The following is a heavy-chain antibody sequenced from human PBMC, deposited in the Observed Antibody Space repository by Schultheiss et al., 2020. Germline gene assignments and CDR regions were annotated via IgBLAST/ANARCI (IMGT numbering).Heavy chain of an antibody. CDR3: AKTKGDYGDYVNYYYMDV. V-gene: IGHV3-48*01. D-gene: IGHD4-17*01. CDR1: GFTFSSYS. Sequence: GGSLRLSCAASGFTFSSYSMNWVRQAPGKGLEWVSYISGSSTTLYYADSVKGRFTISRDNSKNTLHLQMNSLRAEDTAVYYCAKTKGDYGDYVNYYYMDVWGKGTTVTVSS. J-gene: IGHJ6*03. CDR2: ISGSSTTL.